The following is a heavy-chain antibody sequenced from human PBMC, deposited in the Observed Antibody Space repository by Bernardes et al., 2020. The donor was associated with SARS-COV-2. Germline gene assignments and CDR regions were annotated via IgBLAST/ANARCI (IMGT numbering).Heavy chain of an antibody. Sequence: GGSLRLSCAASGFIFSSYSMNWVRQAPGKGLEWVSYISSSSSTIYYADSVKGRFTISRDNSKNSLYLQMNSLGAEDTAVYYCGRPRAGWLQFQGTDEFDSWSQGKMVNVSS. CDR3: GRPRAGWLQFQGTDEFDS. D-gene: IGHD5-12*01. CDR1: GFIFSSYS. CDR2: ISSSSSTI. V-gene: IGHV3-48*01. J-gene: IGHJ3*02.